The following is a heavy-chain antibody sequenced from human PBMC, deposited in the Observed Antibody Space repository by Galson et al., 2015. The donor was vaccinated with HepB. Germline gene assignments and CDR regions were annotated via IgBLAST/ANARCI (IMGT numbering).Heavy chain of an antibody. V-gene: IGHV3-33*06. CDR3: AKRSSTSDY. CDR2: IWYDGSNK. D-gene: IGHD2-2*01. J-gene: IGHJ4*02. Sequence: SLRLSCAASGFTFSSYGMHWVRQAPGKGLEWVAVIWYDGSNKYYADSVKGRFTISRDNSKNTLYLRMNSLRAEDTAVYYCAKRSSTSDYWGQGTLVTVSS. CDR1: GFTFSSYG.